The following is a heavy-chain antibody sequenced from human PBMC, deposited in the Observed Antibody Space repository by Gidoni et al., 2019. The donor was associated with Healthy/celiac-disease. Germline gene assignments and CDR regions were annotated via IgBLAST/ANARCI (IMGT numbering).Heavy chain of an antibody. V-gene: IGHV4-34*01. J-gene: IGHJ6*02. CDR2: INHSGST. D-gene: IGHD5-18*01. Sequence: QVQLQQWGAGLLKPSETLSLTCAVYGGSFSGYYWSWIRQPPGKGLEWIGEINHSGSTNYNPSLKSRVTISVDTSKNQFSLKLSSVTAADTAVYYCARVDVVKQLYYYYGMDVWGQGTTVTVSS. CDR1: GGSFSGYY. CDR3: ARVDVVKQLYYYYGMDV.